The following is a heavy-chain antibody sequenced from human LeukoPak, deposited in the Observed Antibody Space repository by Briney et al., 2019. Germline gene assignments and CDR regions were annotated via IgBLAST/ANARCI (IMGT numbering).Heavy chain of an antibody. CDR1: GGSFRGYY. Sequence: SSETLSLTCAVYGGSFRGYYWRWIRQPPGKGLEWIGEINHSGSTNYNPSLKSRVTISVDTSKNQFSLKLSAVTAAVSAVYYCARYRHRGYMDVWGKGTTVTVSS. D-gene: IGHD1-14*01. CDR2: INHSGST. J-gene: IGHJ6*03. V-gene: IGHV4-34*01. CDR3: ARYRHRGYMDV.